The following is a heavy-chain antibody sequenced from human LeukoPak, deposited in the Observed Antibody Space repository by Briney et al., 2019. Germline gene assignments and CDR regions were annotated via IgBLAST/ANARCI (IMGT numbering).Heavy chain of an antibody. Sequence: ASVKVSCKASGYTFTSYYMHWVRQAPGQGLEWMGWINPNSGGTNYAQKFQGRVTMTRDTSISTAYMELSRLRSDDTAVYYCAREAYYDFWSGYSRYFDYWGQGTLVTVSS. CDR2: INPNSGGT. CDR3: AREAYYDFWSGYSRYFDY. J-gene: IGHJ4*02. V-gene: IGHV1-2*02. D-gene: IGHD3-3*01. CDR1: GYTFTSYY.